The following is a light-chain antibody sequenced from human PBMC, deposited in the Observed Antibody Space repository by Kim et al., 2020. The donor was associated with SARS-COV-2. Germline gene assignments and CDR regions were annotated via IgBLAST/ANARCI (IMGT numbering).Light chain of an antibody. V-gene: IGKV3-11*01. J-gene: IGKJ4*01. Sequence: EIVLTQSPATLSLSPGERATLSCRASQRIDDYLAWYQQKPGQAPRLLIYDASNRATGIPARFSGSGSGTDFTLTISSLEPEDFAVYCCQRRINWPLTFGGGTKVDIK. CDR1: QRIDDY. CDR3: QRRINWPLT. CDR2: DAS.